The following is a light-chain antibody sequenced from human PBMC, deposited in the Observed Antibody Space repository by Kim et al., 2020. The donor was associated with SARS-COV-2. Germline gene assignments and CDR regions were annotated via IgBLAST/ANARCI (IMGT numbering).Light chain of an antibody. Sequence: EIVLTRSPATLSLSPGERATLSCWASQSVTSKLAWYQQTPGQAPRLLIYDATSRATGIPARFSGSGSGTDFTLTISSLEPEDFAVYYCQQRINWRLTFGGGTKLEI. CDR2: DAT. CDR1: QSVTSK. J-gene: IGKJ4*01. V-gene: IGKV3-11*01. CDR3: QQRINWRLT.